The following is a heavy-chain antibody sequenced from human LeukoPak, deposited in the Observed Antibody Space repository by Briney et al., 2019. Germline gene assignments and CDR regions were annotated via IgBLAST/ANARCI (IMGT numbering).Heavy chain of an antibody. CDR3: ARGGVGATTYVWFDP. CDR1: GYTFTGYY. D-gene: IGHD1-26*01. Sequence: ASVKVSCKASGYTFTGYYMHWVRQAPGQGLECMGIINPSGGSTSYAQKFQGRVTMTRDMSTSTVYMELSSLRSEDTAVYYCARGGVGATTYVWFDPWGQGTLVTVSS. CDR2: INPSGGST. V-gene: IGHV1-46*01. J-gene: IGHJ5*02.